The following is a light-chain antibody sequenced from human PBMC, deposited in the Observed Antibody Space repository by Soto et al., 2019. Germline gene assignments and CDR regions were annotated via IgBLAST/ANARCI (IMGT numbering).Light chain of an antibody. CDR2: EVS. V-gene: IGLV2-14*03. Sequence: SVLTQPASVSGSPGQSITISCTGTSSDVGGYNYVSWFQQHPGKAPKLKIYEVSNRPSGVSNRFSGSKSGYTASLTISELQAEDEADYYRTSFTSSSTWVFGGGTK. J-gene: IGLJ3*02. CDR1: SSDVGGYNY. CDR3: TSFTSSSTWV.